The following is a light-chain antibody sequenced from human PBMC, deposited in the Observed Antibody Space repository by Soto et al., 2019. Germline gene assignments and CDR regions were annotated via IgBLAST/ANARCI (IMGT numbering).Light chain of an antibody. CDR2: KAS. J-gene: IGKJ1*01. CDR3: QQYNSYIGT. Sequence: DIQMTQSPSTLSASVGDRVTITCRASQSISSWLAWYQQKPGKAPKLLIYKASSLESGVPSRFSGSGSGTEFTLTISSLQPDDFATYYCQQYNSYIGTFGLGTKVEIK. CDR1: QSISSW. V-gene: IGKV1-5*03.